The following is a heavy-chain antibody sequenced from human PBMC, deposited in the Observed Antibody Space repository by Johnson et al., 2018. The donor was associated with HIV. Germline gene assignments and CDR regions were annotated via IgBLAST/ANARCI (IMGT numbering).Heavy chain of an antibody. J-gene: IGHJ3*02. CDR1: GFTFSDYD. Sequence: QVTLVESGGGVVRPGGSLRLSCAASGFTFSDYDIHWVRQAPGKGPEWVAFVRYDGGSTSYADSVKGRFTISRDNSKNSLYLQMNSLRPEDTGLYYCAKDIASGYTNGGTLDIWGQGTVVTVSS. D-gene: IGHD6-19*01. V-gene: IGHV3-30*02. CDR2: VRYDGGST. CDR3: AKDIASGYTNGGTLDI.